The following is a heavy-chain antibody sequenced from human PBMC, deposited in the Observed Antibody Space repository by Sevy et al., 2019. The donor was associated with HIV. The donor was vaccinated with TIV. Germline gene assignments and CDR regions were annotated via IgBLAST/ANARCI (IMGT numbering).Heavy chain of an antibody. J-gene: IGHJ6*02. CDR1: GFRFSDYG. Sequence: GGSLRLSCAASGFRFSDYGMHWVRQAPGKGLEWVSLIRFNGSMKYIADSVKGRLTISRDKVKDTLYLQMYSLRPEETAVYYCANDHYDYRTGYYGYYGMDVWGQGTTVTVSS. CDR3: ANDHYDYRTGYYGYYGMDV. D-gene: IGHD3-3*01. CDR2: IRFNGSMK. V-gene: IGHV3-30*02.